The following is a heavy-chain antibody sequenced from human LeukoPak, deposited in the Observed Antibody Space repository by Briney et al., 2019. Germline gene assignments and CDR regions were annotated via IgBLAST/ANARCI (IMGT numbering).Heavy chain of an antibody. D-gene: IGHD2-8*01. J-gene: IGHJ4*02. CDR1: AGSISSYY. Sequence: PSETLSLTCTVSAGSISSYYWSWIRQPPGKGLEWIGEINHSGSTNYNPSLKSRVTISVDTSKNQFSLKLSSVTAADTAVYYCARCRVYATEYDYWGQGTLVTVSS. CDR2: INHSGST. V-gene: IGHV4-34*01. CDR3: ARCRVYATEYDY.